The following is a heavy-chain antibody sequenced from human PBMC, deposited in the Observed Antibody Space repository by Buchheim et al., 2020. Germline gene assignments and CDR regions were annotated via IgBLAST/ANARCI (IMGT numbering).Heavy chain of an antibody. Sequence: QVQLVESGGGVVQPGRSLRLSCAASGFTFSSYAMHWVRQAPGKGLEWVAVISYDGSNKYYADSVKGRFTISRDNSTNTLYLQMNSLRAEDTAVYYCARELWGYSYGYGLEGYYGMDVWGQGTT. V-gene: IGHV3-30-3*01. J-gene: IGHJ6*02. D-gene: IGHD5-18*01. CDR1: GFTFSSYA. CDR2: ISYDGSNK. CDR3: ARELWGYSYGYGLEGYYGMDV.